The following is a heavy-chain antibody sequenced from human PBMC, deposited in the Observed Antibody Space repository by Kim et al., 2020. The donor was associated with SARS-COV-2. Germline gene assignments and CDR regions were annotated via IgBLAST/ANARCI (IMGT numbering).Heavy chain of an antibody. V-gene: IGHV3-23*01. Sequence: GGSLRLSCAASGFTFSSFAMSWVRQAPGKGLEWVSSISDSGDNTHYADSVKGRFTISRDNSKNTLYLQMNSLRAEDTAVYYCAKDFGYCSSSICYPPYGMDVWGQGTTVTVS. CDR1: GFTFSSFA. CDR2: ISDSGDNT. J-gene: IGHJ6*02. D-gene: IGHD2-2*03. CDR3: AKDFGYCSSSICYPPYGMDV.